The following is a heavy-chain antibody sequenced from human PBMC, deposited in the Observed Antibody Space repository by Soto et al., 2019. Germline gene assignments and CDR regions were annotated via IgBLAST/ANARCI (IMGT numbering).Heavy chain of an antibody. CDR2: IYYSGTT. CDR3: AKHPGYYYDSPGYHFDY. V-gene: IGHV4-59*12. D-gene: IGHD3-22*01. J-gene: IGHJ4*02. CDR1: GGSSSSYY. Sequence: SETLSLTCTVSGGSSSSYYWSWIRQPPGKGLEWIGYIYYSGTTNYNPSLKSRVTISVDTSKNQFSLKLSSVTPAATDVYYCAKHPGYYYDSPGYHFDYWGQGTLVTVSS.